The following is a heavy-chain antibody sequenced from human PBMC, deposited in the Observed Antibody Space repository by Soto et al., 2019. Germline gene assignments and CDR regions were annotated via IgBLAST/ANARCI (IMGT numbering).Heavy chain of an antibody. J-gene: IGHJ4*02. V-gene: IGHV2-5*02. CDR1: GFSLSTSGVG. D-gene: IGHD6-13*01. Sequence: QITLKESGPTLVKPTQTLTLTRTFSGFSLSTSGVGVGWIRQPPGKALEWLALIYWDDDKRYSPSLKSRLTITKDTTKTQVVLTMTNMDPVDTATYYCAHFPAAGLYYFDYWGQGTLVTVSS. CDR2: IYWDDDK. CDR3: AHFPAAGLYYFDY.